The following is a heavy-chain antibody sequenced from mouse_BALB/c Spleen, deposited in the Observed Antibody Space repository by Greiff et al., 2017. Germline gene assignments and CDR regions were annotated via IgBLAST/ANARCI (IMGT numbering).Heavy chain of an antibody. CDR3: ARALRDYFDY. CDR2: INSNGGST. J-gene: IGHJ2*01. CDR1: GFTFSSYG. Sequence: EVHLVESGGGLVQPGGSLKLSCAASGFTFSSYGMSWVRQTPDKRLELVATINSNGGSTYYPDSVKGRFTISRDNAKNTLYLQMSSLKSEDTAMYYCARALRDYFDYWGQGTTLTVSS. V-gene: IGHV5-6-3*01. D-gene: IGHD3-3*01.